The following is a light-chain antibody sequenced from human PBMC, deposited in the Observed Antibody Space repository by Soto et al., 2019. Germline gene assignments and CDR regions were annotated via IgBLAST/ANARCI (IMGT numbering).Light chain of an antibody. CDR3: QEYNSAPRT. Sequence: DIQMTQSPSSLSASVGDRVTIACRATQDISNYLAWLQQKPGKVPKLLIYAASTLQPGVPSRFTVSGSGTDFTLTISGLQPEDGATYDCQEYNSAPRTFGQGTKVEIK. CDR1: QDISNY. CDR2: AAS. J-gene: IGKJ1*01. V-gene: IGKV1-27*01.